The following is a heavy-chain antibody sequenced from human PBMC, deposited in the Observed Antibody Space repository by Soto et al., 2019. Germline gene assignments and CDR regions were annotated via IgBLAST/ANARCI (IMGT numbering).Heavy chain of an antibody. D-gene: IGHD2-2*01. CDR1: GYIFPSHW. CDR2: IYPADSDT. Sequence: GESLKISCKASGYIFPSHWIGWVRQMPWKGLEWMGVIYPADSDTRYSPSFQGQVTISVDKSVSTAYLHWSSLKASDTAMYYCARSASYCSRTSCHFNYWGQGTPVTVS. CDR3: ARSASYCSRTSCHFNY. V-gene: IGHV5-51*01. J-gene: IGHJ4*02.